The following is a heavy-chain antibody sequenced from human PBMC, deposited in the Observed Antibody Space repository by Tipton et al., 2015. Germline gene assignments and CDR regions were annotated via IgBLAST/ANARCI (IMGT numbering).Heavy chain of an antibody. V-gene: IGHV4-59*08. CDR3: ARSRYTVTPDS. CDR1: SGSISKYY. Sequence: TLSLTCSVSSGSISKYYWSWIRQPPGKELEWIGYIQYSGSTNYNPSLKSRVTISVDTSKNQFSLTVTSVTAADTAVYYCARSRYTVTPDSWGQGTLVTVSS. CDR2: IQYSGST. D-gene: IGHD4-17*01. J-gene: IGHJ4*02.